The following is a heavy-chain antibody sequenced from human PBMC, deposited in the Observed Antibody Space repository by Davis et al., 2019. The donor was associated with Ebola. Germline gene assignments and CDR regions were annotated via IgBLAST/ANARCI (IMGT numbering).Heavy chain of an antibody. Sequence: GESLKISCAASGFTFSSYSMNWVRQAPGKGLEWVSSISSSSSYIYYADSVKGRFTISRDNAKNSLYLQMNSLRAEDTAVYYCARDRMLTPAVVAYWGQGTLVTVSS. CDR3: ARDRMLTPAVVAY. V-gene: IGHV3-21*01. CDR2: ISSSSSYI. J-gene: IGHJ4*02. D-gene: IGHD2-8*01. CDR1: GFTFSSYS.